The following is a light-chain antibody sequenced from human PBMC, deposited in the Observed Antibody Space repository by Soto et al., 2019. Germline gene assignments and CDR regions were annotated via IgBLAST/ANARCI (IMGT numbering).Light chain of an antibody. J-gene: IGKJ5*01. V-gene: IGKV3-11*01. Sequence: IGLSQSPATLSLSPGERATLSCRASQSVSSYLAWYQQKPGQAPRLLIYDASNRATGIPARFSGSGSGTDFTLTISSLEPEDFAVYYCQQRSNWPPITFGQGTRLE. CDR3: QQRSNWPPIT. CDR2: DAS. CDR1: QSVSSY.